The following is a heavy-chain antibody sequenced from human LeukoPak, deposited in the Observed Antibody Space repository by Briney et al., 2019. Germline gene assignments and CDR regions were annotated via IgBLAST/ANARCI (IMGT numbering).Heavy chain of an antibody. V-gene: IGHV4-59*11. CDR3: ARAADDDYFDY. CDR2: IYYSGST. CDR1: GCSISSHY. J-gene: IGHJ4*02. Sequence: SETLSLTCTVSGCSISSHYRSWIRQPPGKGLEWTGYIYYSGSTNYNPSLKSRVTISLGTSKNQYSLKLSSVTAADTAVYYCARAADDDYFDYWGQGTLVTVSS.